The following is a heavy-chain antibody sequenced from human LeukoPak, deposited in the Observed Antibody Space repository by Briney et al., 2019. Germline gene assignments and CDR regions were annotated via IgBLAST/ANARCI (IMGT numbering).Heavy chain of an antibody. Sequence: QPGGSLRLSCAASGFTFSSYAMHWVRQAPGKGLEWVAVISYDGSNKYYADSVKGRFTISRDNSKNTLYLQMNSLRAEGTAVYYCARGAYYYDSSGYSYFDYWGQGTLVTVSS. V-gene: IGHV3-30*04. CDR2: ISYDGSNK. CDR3: ARGAYYYDSSGYSYFDY. D-gene: IGHD3-22*01. CDR1: GFTFSSYA. J-gene: IGHJ4*02.